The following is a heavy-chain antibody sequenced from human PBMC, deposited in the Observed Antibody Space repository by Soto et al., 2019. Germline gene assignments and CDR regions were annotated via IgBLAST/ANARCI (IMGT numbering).Heavy chain of an antibody. Sequence: SLKVSCKASGGTFSSYTISWVRQAPGQGLEWMGRIIPILGIANYAQKFQGRVTITADKSTSTAYMELSSLRSEDTAVYYCARDEQWLAPDYYYYGMDVWGQGTTVTVSS. J-gene: IGHJ6*02. D-gene: IGHD6-19*01. V-gene: IGHV1-69*04. CDR1: GGTFSSYT. CDR2: IIPILGIA. CDR3: ARDEQWLAPDYYYYGMDV.